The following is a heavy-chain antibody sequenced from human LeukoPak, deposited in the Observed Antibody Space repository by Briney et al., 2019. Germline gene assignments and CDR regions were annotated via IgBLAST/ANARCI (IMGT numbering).Heavy chain of an antibody. J-gene: IGHJ4*02. D-gene: IGHD3-22*01. CDR1: GGSISSSSYY. CDR2: IYYSGST. Sequence: SETLSLTCTVSGGSISSSSYYWGWIRQPPGKGLEWIGSIYYSGSTYYNPSLKSRVTISVDTSKNQFSLKLSSVTAADTAVYYCARDLAYSSGYSHYFDYWGQGTLVTVSS. V-gene: IGHV4-39*07. CDR3: ARDLAYSSGYSHYFDY.